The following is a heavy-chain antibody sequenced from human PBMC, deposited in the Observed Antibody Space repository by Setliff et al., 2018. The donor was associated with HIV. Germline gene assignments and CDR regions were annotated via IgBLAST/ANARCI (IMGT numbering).Heavy chain of an antibody. CDR1: GGTFSDSV. V-gene: IGHV1-69*06. Sequence: SVKVSCKASGGTFSDSVINWVRQAPGQGLEWMGRIIPVFGTANYAPKFPDRVTITADKSTSTAYLELSSLRSDDTAVYYCAKEVATTYYYRYMDVWGTG. D-gene: IGHD5-12*01. CDR3: AKEVATTYYYRYMDV. J-gene: IGHJ6*03. CDR2: IIPVFGTA.